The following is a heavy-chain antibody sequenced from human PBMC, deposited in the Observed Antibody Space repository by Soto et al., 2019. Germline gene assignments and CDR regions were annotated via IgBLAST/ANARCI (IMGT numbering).Heavy chain of an antibody. CDR2: IYYSGST. D-gene: IGHD3-3*01. CDR1: GGSISSSSYY. Sequence: KPSETLSLTCTVSGGSISSSSYYWGWIRQPPGKGLEWIGSIYYSGSTYYNPSLKSRVTISVDTSKNQFSLKLSSVTAADTAVYYCARQSGPGFWSGYYSGEPSPWGQGTLVTVSS. J-gene: IGHJ5*02. CDR3: ARQSGPGFWSGYYSGEPSP. V-gene: IGHV4-39*01.